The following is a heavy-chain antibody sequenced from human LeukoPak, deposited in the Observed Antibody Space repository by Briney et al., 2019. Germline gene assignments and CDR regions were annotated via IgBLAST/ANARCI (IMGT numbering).Heavy chain of an antibody. D-gene: IGHD6-19*01. CDR2: ISSSSSTI. V-gene: IGHV3-48*04. CDR1: GFTFDDYG. CDR3: ARVASGWASYYYYMDV. Sequence: GGSLRLSCAASGFTFDDYGMSWVRQAPGKGLEWISYISSSSSTIYYTESVKGRFTISRDNAKKSVYLQMNSLRVEDTAVYYCARVASGWASYYYYMDVWGRGTAVTVSS. J-gene: IGHJ6*03.